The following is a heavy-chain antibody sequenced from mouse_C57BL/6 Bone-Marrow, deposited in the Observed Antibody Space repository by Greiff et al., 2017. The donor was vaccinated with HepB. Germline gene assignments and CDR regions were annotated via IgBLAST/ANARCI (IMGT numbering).Heavy chain of an antibody. CDR3: VRHYRDYDGPYAMDY. Sequence: GGGLVQPKGSLKLSCAASGFSFNTYAMNWVRQAPGKGLEWVARIRSKSNNYATYYADSVKDRFTISRDDSESMLYLQMNNLKTEDTAMYYCVRHYRDYDGPYAMDYWGQGTSVTVSS. D-gene: IGHD2-4*01. V-gene: IGHV10-1*01. CDR2: IRSKSNNYAT. J-gene: IGHJ4*01. CDR1: GFSFNTYA.